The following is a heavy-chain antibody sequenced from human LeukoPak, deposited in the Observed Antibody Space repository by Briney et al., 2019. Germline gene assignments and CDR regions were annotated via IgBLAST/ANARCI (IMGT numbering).Heavy chain of an antibody. D-gene: IGHD2-8*02. CDR1: GGSISSGGYS. CDR3: ARAPHYSWYAFDI. J-gene: IGHJ3*02. V-gene: IGHV4-30-2*01. CDR2: IYHSGST. Sequence: TSQTLSLTCTVSGGSISSGGYSWRWIRQPPGKGLEWIGYIYHSGSTYYNPSLKSRVTISVDRSKNQFSLKLSSVTAADTAVYYCARAPHYSWYAFDIWGQGTMVTVSS.